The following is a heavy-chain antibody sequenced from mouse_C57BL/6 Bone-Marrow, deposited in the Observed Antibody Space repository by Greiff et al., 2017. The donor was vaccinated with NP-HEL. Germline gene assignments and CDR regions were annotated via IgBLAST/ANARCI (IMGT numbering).Heavy chain of an antibody. J-gene: IGHJ3*01. Sequence: VQLQQSGAELARPGASVKLSCKASGYTFTSYGISWVKQRTGQGLEWIGEIYPRSGNTYYNEKFKGKATRTADKSSSTAYMDLRSLTSEDSAVYFCARRGYGSSSFAYWGQGTLVTVSA. CDR2: IYPRSGNT. V-gene: IGHV1-81*01. D-gene: IGHD1-1*01. CDR1: GYTFTSYG. CDR3: ARRGYGSSSFAY.